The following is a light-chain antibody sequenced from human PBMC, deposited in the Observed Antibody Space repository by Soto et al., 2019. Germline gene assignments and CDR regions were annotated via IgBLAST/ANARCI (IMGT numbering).Light chain of an antibody. J-gene: IGKJ5*01. CDR1: QAINNY. Sequence: DIQMTQSPSFLSASVGDRVTISCRASQAINNYLNWYQQKPGKAPKLLIYGTSDLQNGVTSRFSGGGSWTDVTIPISSLQPEDFATYYYHQHYNNLLLTFGQGTRLEV. CDR3: HQHYNNLLLT. V-gene: IGKV1-39*01. CDR2: GTS.